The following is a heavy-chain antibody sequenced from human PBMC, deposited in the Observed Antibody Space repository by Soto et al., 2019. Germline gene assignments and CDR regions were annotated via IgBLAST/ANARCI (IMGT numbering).Heavy chain of an antibody. CDR1: VLTFRNDW. CDR2: INQDGSER. J-gene: IGHJ4*02. V-gene: IGHV3-7*03. CDR3: AVYGYGVSAAAY. D-gene: IGHD4-17*01. Sequence: WGSLVLFCASSVLTFRNDWLSWVRQAPGKGLEWVANINQDGSERYYVDSVRGRFTISRDNVENSLYLQLNSLRPEDTAVYYCAVYGYGVSAAAYWGQGTMVTVSS.